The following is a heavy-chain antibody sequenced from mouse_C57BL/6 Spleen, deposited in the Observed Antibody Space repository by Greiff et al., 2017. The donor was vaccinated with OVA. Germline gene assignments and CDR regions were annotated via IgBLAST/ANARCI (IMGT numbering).Heavy chain of an antibody. CDR2: IDPSDSYT. V-gene: IGHV1-50*01. CDR3: ARGSNYVDFFAY. J-gene: IGHJ3*01. CDR1: GYTFTSYW. D-gene: IGHD2-5*01. Sequence: QVQLQQPGAELVKPGASVKLSCKASGYTFTSYWMQWVKQRPGQGLEWIGEIDPSDSYTNYNQKFKGKATLTVDTSSSTAYMQLSSLTSEDSAVYYCARGSNYVDFFAYWGQGTLVTVSA.